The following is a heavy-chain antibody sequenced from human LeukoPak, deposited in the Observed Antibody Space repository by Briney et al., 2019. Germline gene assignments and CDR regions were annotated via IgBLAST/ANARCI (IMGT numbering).Heavy chain of an antibody. D-gene: IGHD1-26*01. CDR1: GGSFSGYY. V-gene: IGHV4-34*01. CDR2: INHSGST. Sequence: PSETLSLTCAVYGGSFSGYYWSWIRQPPGKGLEWIGEINHSGSTNYNPSLKSRVTISVDTSKSQCSLKLSSVTAADTAVYYCARGGWDSGSYVYFDNWGQGTLVTVSS. J-gene: IGHJ4*02. CDR3: ARGGWDSGSYVYFDN.